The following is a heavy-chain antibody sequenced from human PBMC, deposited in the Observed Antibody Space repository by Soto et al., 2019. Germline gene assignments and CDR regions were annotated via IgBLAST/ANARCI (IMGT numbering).Heavy chain of an antibody. CDR1: GYSFTSYW. Sequence: GQSLKISCKGSGYSFTSYWIGWVRQMPGKGLEWMGIIYPGDSDTRYSPSFQGQVAFSADKSISTAYLQWSGLKASDTAIYYCARRLSTVWFFDFWGQGTLVTVCS. D-gene: IGHD6-19*01. V-gene: IGHV5-51*01. CDR3: ARRLSTVWFFDF. CDR2: IYPGDSDT. J-gene: IGHJ4*02.